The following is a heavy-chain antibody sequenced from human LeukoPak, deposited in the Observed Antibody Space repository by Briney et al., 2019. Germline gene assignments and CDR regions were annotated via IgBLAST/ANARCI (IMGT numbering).Heavy chain of an antibody. V-gene: IGHV3-23*01. D-gene: IGHD2-2*01. CDR2: ISGSGGST. Sequence: GGSLRLSCAASGFTFSSYSMNWVRQAPGKGLEWVSAISGSGGSTYYADSVKGRFTISRDNSKNTLYLQMNSLRAEDTAVYYCARVTVGNPAPSYYYYMDVWGKGTTVTVSS. CDR3: ARVTVGNPAPSYYYYMDV. J-gene: IGHJ6*03. CDR1: GFTFSSYS.